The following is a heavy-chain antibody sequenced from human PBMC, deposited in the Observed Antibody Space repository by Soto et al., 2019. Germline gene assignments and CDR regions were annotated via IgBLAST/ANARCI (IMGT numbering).Heavy chain of an antibody. D-gene: IGHD1-26*01. CDR3: ARAVPYSVGARLDY. V-gene: IGHV1-18*01. J-gene: IGHJ4*02. Sequence: QVQLVQSGAEVKKPGASVKASCKASGYTFSNYGITWVRQAPGQGLEWMGWISLYEGKTAYAQRVQDRVTMTTDTSTSTAYMELTSLRSDDTAVYYCARAVPYSVGARLDYWGQGTLVTVSS. CDR2: ISLYEGKT. CDR1: GYTFSNYG.